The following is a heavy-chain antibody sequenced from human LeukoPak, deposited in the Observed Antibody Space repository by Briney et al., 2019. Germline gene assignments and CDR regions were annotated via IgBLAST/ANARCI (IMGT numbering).Heavy chain of an antibody. Sequence: SETLSLTCTVSGESISGFYWTWIRQPPGKGLEWIGYIYYSGSTNYNPSLKSRVTISVDTSKNQFSLKLRSVPAADTAVYYCARGVVIAPQTFDYWGQGTLVTVSS. V-gene: IGHV4-59*01. CDR3: ARGVVIAPQTFDY. J-gene: IGHJ4*02. CDR2: IYYSGST. CDR1: GESISGFY. D-gene: IGHD2-21*01.